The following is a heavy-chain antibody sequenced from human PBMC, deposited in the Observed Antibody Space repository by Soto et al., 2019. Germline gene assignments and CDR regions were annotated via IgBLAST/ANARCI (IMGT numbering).Heavy chain of an antibody. CDR3: ARLRGGFDY. CDR2: IDWDDDK. V-gene: IGHV2-70*04. CDR1: GFSLSTSGMR. Sequence: SGPTLVNPTQTLTLTCTFSGFSLSTSGMRVSWIRQPPGKALEWLARIDWDDDKFYSTSLKTRLTISKDTSKNQVVLTMTNMDPEDTATYYCARLRGGFDYWGQGTLVTVSS. J-gene: IGHJ4*02. D-gene: IGHD2-15*01.